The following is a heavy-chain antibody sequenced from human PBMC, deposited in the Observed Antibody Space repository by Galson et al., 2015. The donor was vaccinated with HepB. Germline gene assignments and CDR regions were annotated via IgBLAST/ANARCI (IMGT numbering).Heavy chain of an antibody. D-gene: IGHD3-22*01. CDR1: GFTFTSSA. V-gene: IGHV1-58*02. CDR2: IVVGSGNT. J-gene: IGHJ4*02. CDR3: AATPWYYYDSSGYYDFDY. Sequence: SVKVSCKASGFTFTSSAMQWVRQARGQRLEWIGWIVVGSGNTNYAQKFQERVTITRDMSTSTAYMELSSLRSEDTAVYYCAATPWYYYDSSGYYDFDYWGQGTLVTVSS.